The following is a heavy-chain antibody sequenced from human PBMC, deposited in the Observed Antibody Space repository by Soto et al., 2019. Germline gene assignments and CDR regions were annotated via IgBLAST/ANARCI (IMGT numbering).Heavy chain of an antibody. CDR1: GGSFSGYY. CDR2: INHSGST. CDR3: ARGVYYDFWSGFRLTN. D-gene: IGHD3-3*01. V-gene: IGHV4-34*01. Sequence: PSETLSLTCAVYGGSFSGYYWSWIRQPPWKGLEWIGEINHSGSTNYNPSLKSRVTISVDTSKNQFSLKLSSVTAADTAVYYCARGVYYDFWSGFRLTNWGQGTLVTVSS. J-gene: IGHJ4*02.